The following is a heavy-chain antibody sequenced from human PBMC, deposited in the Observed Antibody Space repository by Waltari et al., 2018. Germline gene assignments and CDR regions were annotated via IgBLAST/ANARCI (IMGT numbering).Heavy chain of an antibody. CDR3: ATNEIPWH. V-gene: IGHV3-30*01. Sequence: QAPGKGLEWLAVVSSDGSTKNFADSVKGRFSVSRDNSKNMLYLQMNNLRVQDTAFYYCATNEIPWHWGQGTLVTVSS. CDR2: VSSDGSTK. J-gene: IGHJ4*02. D-gene: IGHD2-2*02.